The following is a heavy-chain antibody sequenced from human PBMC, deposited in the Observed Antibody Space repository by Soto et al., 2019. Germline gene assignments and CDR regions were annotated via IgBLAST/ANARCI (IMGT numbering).Heavy chain of an antibody. CDR1: GFTFRTYT. CDR2: IRGFSPYT. CDR3: ARDRGYDAHDYYYNAMDV. J-gene: IGHJ6*02. Sequence: GGSLRLSCVASGFTFRTYTMNGVRQAPGKGLEWVSGIRGFSPYTFYSESVKGRFTISRDNAKNSLYLQMNSLRAEDTAVYYCARDRGYDAHDYYYNAMDVWGQGTTVTVS. V-gene: IGHV3-21*01. D-gene: IGHD2-15*01.